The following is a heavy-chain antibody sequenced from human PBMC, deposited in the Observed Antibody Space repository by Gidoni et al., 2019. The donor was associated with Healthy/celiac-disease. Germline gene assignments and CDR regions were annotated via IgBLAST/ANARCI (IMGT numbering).Heavy chain of an antibody. V-gene: IGHV4-31*03. D-gene: IGHD2-2*01. CDR2: IYYSGST. Sequence: QVQLQASRPGLVKPSQTLSLPCTVSGGSLSSGGYYWSWIRQHPGKGLEWIGYIYYSGSTYYNPSLKSRVTISVDTSKNQFSLKLSSVTAADTAVYYCARDLPDGGIVDYWGQGTLVTVSS. CDR3: ARDLPDGGIVDY. J-gene: IGHJ4*02. CDR1: GGSLSSGGYY.